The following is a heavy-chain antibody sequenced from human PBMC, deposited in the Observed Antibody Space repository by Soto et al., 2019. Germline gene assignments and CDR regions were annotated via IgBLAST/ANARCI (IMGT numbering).Heavy chain of an antibody. CDR3: ARLKSTYSGSYYGGGFFDY. D-gene: IGHD1-26*01. V-gene: IGHV4-39*01. CDR2: IFYTGSA. J-gene: IGHJ4*02. CDR1: GESMSNTAYY. Sequence: QLQLQESGPGLVKPSETLSLTCNVSGESMSNTAYYWGWIRQTPGKGLEWIGSIFYTGSAYYNSSHKSRVTISVATSKNQFSLKLLSVAAADTAIYYCARLKSTYSGSYYGGGFFDYWGQGSLVTVSS.